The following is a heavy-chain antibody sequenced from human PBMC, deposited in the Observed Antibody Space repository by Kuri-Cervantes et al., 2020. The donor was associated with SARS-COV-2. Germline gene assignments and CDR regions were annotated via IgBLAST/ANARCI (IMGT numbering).Heavy chain of an antibody. V-gene: IGHV3-30-3*01. D-gene: IGHD4-23*01. CDR2: ISYDGSNK. J-gene: IGHJ6*02. CDR1: GFTFSSYA. Sequence: GGSLRLSCAASGFTFSSYAMHWVRQAPGKGLEWVAVISYDGSNKYYADSVKGRFTISRDNSKNTLYLQMNSLRAEDTAVYYCARAPTTVVYYYGMDVWGQGTTVTVSS. CDR3: ARAPTTVVYYYGMDV.